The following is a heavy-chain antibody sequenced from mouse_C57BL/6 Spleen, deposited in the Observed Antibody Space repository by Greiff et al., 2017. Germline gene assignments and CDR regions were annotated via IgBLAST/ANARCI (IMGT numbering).Heavy chain of an antibody. CDR3: TRDLGYRDY. Sequence: EVQVVESGEGLVKPGGSLKLSCAASGYTFSSYAMSWVRQTPEQRLEWVAYISSGGDYIYYADTVKGRFTISRDNARNTLYLQMSSLESEDNAMYYCTRDLGYRDYWGQGTTLTVSS. V-gene: IGHV5-9-1*02. J-gene: IGHJ2*01. D-gene: IGHD2-2*01. CDR2: ISSGGDYI. CDR1: GYTFSSYA.